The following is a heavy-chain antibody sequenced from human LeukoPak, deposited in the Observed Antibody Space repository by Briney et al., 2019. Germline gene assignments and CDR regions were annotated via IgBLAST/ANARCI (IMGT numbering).Heavy chain of an antibody. V-gene: IGHV4-4*02. Sequence: PSETLSLTRTVSRGSISSPNWWTWVRQPPGEGLEWIGEVYHDGSTSYNMSLMSRLTMSVDKSRNHFSLKLSSVTAAGTAVYYCARGIVVVPAAIGNAFDIWGQGTMVTVSS. CDR2: VYHDGST. CDR3: ARGIVVVPAAIGNAFDI. CDR1: RGSISSPNW. J-gene: IGHJ3*02. D-gene: IGHD2-2*02.